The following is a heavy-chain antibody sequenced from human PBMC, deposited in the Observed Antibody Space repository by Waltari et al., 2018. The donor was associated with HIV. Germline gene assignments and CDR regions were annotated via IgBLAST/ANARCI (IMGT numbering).Heavy chain of an antibody. V-gene: IGHV1-69*04. CDR2: IIPILGIA. CDR1: GGTFSSYA. D-gene: IGHD2-15*01. J-gene: IGHJ6*02. CDR3: ARVFCGSCYKDVRDYYYGMDV. Sequence: QVQLVQSGAEVKKPGSSVKVSCKASGGTFSSYAISWVRQAPGQGLEWMGRIIPILGIANYAQKFQGRVTITADKSTSTAYMELSSLRSEDTAVYYCARVFCGSCYKDVRDYYYGMDVWGQGTTVTVSS.